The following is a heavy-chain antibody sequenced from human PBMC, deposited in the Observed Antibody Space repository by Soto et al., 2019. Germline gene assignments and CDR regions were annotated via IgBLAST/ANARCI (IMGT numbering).Heavy chain of an antibody. D-gene: IGHD6-13*01. CDR3: AIPLPKQQLVRGAFDH. V-gene: IGHV1-69*01. J-gene: IGHJ4*02. CDR1: GGTFRNYA. CDR2: SIPVFGTA. Sequence: QVQVVQSGAEVKKPGSSVKLSCKTSGGTFRNYAINWVRQAPGQGLEWMGGSIPVFGTANYAQTFQGRFTITADESTSTAYMELSSLRSEDTAVYYCAIPLPKQQLVRGAFDHWGQGTLVTVAS.